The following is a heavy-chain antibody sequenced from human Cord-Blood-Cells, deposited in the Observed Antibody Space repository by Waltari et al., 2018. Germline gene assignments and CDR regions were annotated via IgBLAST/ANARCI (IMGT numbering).Heavy chain of an antibody. CDR2: ISYDGSNK. D-gene: IGHD2-15*01. CDR3: ARTFSEVVAGYYYYGMDV. Sequence: QVQLVESGGGVVQPGRSLRLSCAAAGFTFSCYSILWCLQAPGKGLEGVAVISYDGSNKYYADSVKGRFTISRDNSKNTLYLQMNSLRAEDTAVYYCARTFSEVVAGYYYYGMDVWGQGTTVTVSS. J-gene: IGHJ6*02. V-gene: IGHV3-30-3*01. CDR1: GFTFSCYS.